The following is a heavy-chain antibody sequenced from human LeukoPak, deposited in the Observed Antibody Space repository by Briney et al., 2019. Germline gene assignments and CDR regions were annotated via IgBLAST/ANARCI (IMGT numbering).Heavy chain of an antibody. CDR2: FDPEDAET. J-gene: IGHJ4*02. CDR1: GYPLTELS. V-gene: IGHV1-24*01. Sequence: GASLKVSCKVSGYPLTELSIHWVRQAPGQGLEWMGGFDPEDAETVSAQKFQGRVTMTEDTSTDTAYLELTMLRSDDTAVYYCASATRWDSGGFDYWGQGTLVTVSS. D-gene: IGHD3-10*01. CDR3: ASATRWDSGGFDY.